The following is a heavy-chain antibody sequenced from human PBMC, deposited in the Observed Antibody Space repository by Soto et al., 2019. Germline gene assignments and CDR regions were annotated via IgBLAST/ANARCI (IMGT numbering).Heavy chain of an antibody. Sequence: SENLSLTCTVSGASIGSYYWSWIRQPPGKGLEWIGYIHYSGSTKYNPSLKSRVTISIDTSKNQFSLKLSSVTAADTAVYYCARVGWTTVGYYFDYWGQGALVTVSS. J-gene: IGHJ4*02. V-gene: IGHV4-59*01. CDR1: GASIGSYY. CDR2: IHYSGST. D-gene: IGHD4-17*01. CDR3: ARVGWTTVGYYFDY.